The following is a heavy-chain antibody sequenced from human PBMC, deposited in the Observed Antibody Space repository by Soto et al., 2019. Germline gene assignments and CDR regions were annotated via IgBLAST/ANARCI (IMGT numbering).Heavy chain of an antibody. CDR1: GGSISSSSFH. CDR2: IYYSEST. CDR3: ARRERAAGTDWWFDP. V-gene: IGHV4-39*01. D-gene: IGHD6-13*01. Sequence: QLQLQESGPGLVKPSETLSLTCTVSGGSISSSSFHWGWIRQPPGKGLEWIGSIYYSESTYYSPALKSRVTISVDTSKNQFSLKLSSVTAADTAVYYCARRERAAGTDWWFDPWGQGTLVTVSS. J-gene: IGHJ5*02.